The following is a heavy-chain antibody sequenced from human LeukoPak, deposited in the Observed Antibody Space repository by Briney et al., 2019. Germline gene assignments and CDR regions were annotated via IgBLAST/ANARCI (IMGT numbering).Heavy chain of an antibody. CDR1: GFTFSSYG. J-gene: IGHJ3*02. D-gene: IGHD5-24*01. CDR2: IWYDGSNR. Sequence: GGSLRLSCAASGFTFSSYGMHWVRQAPGKGLEWVAVIWYDGSNRYYADSVKGRFTISRDNSENTLYLQMNSLRAEDTAVYYCARGGRDGYIGGAFDIWGQGTMVTVSS. CDR3: ARGGRDGYIGGAFDI. V-gene: IGHV3-33*01.